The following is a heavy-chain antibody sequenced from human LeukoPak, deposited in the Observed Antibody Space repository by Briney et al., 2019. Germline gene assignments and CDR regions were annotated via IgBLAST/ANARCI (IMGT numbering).Heavy chain of an antibody. V-gene: IGHV4-34*01. CDR2: INHSGST. J-gene: IGHJ3*02. CDR3: ARGERLNTMTQGGCAFDI. Sequence: SETLSLTCAVYGGSFSGYYWSWIRQPPGKGLEWTGEINHSGSTNYNPSLKSRVTISVDTSKNQFSLKLSSVTAADTAVYYCARGERLNTMTQGGCAFDIWGQGTMVTVSS. D-gene: IGHD3-22*01. CDR1: GGSFSGYY.